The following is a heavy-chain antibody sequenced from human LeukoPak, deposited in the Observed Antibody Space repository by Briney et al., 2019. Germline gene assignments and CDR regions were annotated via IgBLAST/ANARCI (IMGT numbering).Heavy chain of an antibody. D-gene: IGHD2-15*01. CDR3: ARGLYCSGGSCRNWFDP. Sequence: ASVKVSCKASGYTFTSYGINWVRQATGQGREWMGWMNPNSGNTGYAQKFQGRVTMTRNTSISTAYMELSSLRSEDTAVYYCARGLYCSGGSCRNWFDPWGQGTLVTVSS. V-gene: IGHV1-8*01. J-gene: IGHJ5*02. CDR1: GYTFTSYG. CDR2: MNPNSGNT.